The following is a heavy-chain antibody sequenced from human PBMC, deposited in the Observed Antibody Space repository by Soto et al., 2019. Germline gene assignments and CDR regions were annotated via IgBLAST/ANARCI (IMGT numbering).Heavy chain of an antibody. D-gene: IGHD3-3*01. V-gene: IGHV2-26*01. CDR2: IFSNDEK. CDR1: GLSLSNDRVG. Sequence: QVTLKESCPVLVKPTETLTLTCTVSGLSLSNDRVGVTWIRQPPGKALEFLADIFSNDEKSYSPSLRSRLTIHKDTSKSQVVLTMTTMDPGDTATYYCALVRFLEFFPKYFYAMDVWGPGTTVTVSS. CDR3: ALVRFLEFFPKYFYAMDV. J-gene: IGHJ6*02.